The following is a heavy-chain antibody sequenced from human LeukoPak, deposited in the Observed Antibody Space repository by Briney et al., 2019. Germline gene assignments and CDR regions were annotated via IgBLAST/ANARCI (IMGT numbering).Heavy chain of an antibody. Sequence: GRSLRLSCAASGFTFSSYGMHWVRQAPGKGQEWVAVIWYDGSNKYYADSVKGRFTTSRDNSKNTLYLQMNSLRAEDTAVYYCARDGDYYDSSGYYGYWGQGTLVTVPS. CDR2: IWYDGSNK. J-gene: IGHJ4*02. CDR1: GFTFSSYG. V-gene: IGHV3-33*01. D-gene: IGHD3-22*01. CDR3: ARDGDYYDSSGYYGY.